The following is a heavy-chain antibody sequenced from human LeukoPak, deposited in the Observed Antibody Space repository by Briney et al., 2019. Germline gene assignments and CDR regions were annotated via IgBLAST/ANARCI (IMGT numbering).Heavy chain of an antibody. D-gene: IGHD6-13*01. V-gene: IGHV4-38-2*02. CDR3: ARHDEYSSNHVGLDY. Sequence: SETLSLTCTVSGYSISSGYYWGWIRQPPGKGLEWIGSIYHSGSTYYNPSLKSRVTISVDTSKNHFSLKLTSVTAADTAVYYCARHDEYSSNHVGLDYWGQGTLVTVSS. J-gene: IGHJ4*02. CDR2: IYHSGST. CDR1: GYSISSGYY.